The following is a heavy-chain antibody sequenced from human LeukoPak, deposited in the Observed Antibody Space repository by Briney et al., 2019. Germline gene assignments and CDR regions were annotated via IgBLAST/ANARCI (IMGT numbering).Heavy chain of an antibody. D-gene: IGHD6-25*01. CDR3: ARDSSSGGVDY. J-gene: IGHJ4*02. CDR1: GGTFSSYT. Sequence: SVKVSCKASGGTFSSYTISWVRQAPGQGLEWMGRIIPILGIANYAQEFQGRVTITADKSTSTAYMELSSLRSEDTAVYYCARDSSSGGVDYWGQGTLVTVSS. V-gene: IGHV1-69*04. CDR2: IIPILGIA.